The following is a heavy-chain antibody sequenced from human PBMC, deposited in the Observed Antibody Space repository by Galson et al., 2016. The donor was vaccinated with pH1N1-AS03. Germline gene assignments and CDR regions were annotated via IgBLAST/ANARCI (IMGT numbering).Heavy chain of an antibody. J-gene: IGHJ5*02. CDR3: VRERGESSGWKTRWFDP. Sequence: CAISGDSVSSNGAAWNWIRQSPSRGLERLGRTYYRSKWYNDYAVSVKGRITIYADTSRNQFSLQLNSVIPEDTAVYYCVRERGESSGWKTRWFDPWGQGTLVTVSS. D-gene: IGHD6-19*01. CDR2: TYYRSKWYN. CDR1: GDSVSSNGAA. V-gene: IGHV6-1*01.